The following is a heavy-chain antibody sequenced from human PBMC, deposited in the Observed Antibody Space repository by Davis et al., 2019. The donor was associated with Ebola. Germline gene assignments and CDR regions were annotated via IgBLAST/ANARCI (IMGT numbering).Heavy chain of an antibody. CDR3: ARAAGYYYYGMDV. CDR2: IYYSGST. V-gene: IGHV4-34*01. J-gene: IGHJ6*02. D-gene: IGHD6-25*01. CDR1: GGSFSGYY. Sequence: PSETLSLTCAVYGGSFSGYYWSWIRQPPGKGLEWIGSIYYSGSTYYNPSLKSRVTISVDTSKNQFSLKLSSVTAADTAVYYCARAAGYYYYGMDVWGQGTTVTVSS.